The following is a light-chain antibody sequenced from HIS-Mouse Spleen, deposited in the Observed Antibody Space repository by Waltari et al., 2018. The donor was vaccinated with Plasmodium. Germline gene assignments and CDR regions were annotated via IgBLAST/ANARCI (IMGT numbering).Light chain of an antibody. Sequence: SYELTQPPSVSVSPGQTARITCSGDALPKTTDYWSQQKSGQAPVLVIYEDSKRPSGIPERFSGSSSGTMATLTISGAQVEDEADYYCYSTDSSGNHRVFGGGTKLTVL. J-gene: IGLJ3*02. CDR1: ALPKTT. CDR2: EDS. CDR3: YSTDSSGNHRV. V-gene: IGLV3-10*01.